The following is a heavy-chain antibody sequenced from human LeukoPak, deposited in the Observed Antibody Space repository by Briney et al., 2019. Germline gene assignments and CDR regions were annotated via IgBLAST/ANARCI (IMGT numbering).Heavy chain of an antibody. D-gene: IGHD5-18*01. J-gene: IGHJ4*02. CDR1: DGSVSSSRSY. Sequence: PSETLSLTCTVSDGSVSSSRSYWGWIRQSPVKGLEWIGSFYFSGSTYYNPSLKSRVSISLDTSKNQFSLKLTSVTAADTAVYYCATPNGFSYGFFDSWGQGILVTVSS. CDR3: ATPNGFSYGFFDS. CDR2: FYFSGST. V-gene: IGHV4-39*01.